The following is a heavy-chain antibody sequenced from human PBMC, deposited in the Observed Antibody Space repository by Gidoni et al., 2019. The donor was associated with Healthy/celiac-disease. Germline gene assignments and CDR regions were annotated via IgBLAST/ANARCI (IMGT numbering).Heavy chain of an antibody. D-gene: IGHD5-18*01. J-gene: IGHJ4*02. Sequence: TISRDNSKNTLYLQMNSLRAEDTAVYYCAKCFGSAMVIYFDYWGQGTLVTVSS. CDR3: AKCFGSAMVIYFDY. V-gene: IGHV3-23*01.